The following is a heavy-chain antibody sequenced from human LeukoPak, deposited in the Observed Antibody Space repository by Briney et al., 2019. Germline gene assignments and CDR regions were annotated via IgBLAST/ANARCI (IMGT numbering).Heavy chain of an antibody. CDR1: GFTFNDYY. CDR2: ITSGGRPI. CDR3: ARRIAAAGTYLRGAFDI. Sequence: GGSLRLSCAASGFTFNDYYMSWIRQAPGKGLEWVSYITSGGRPIYYADSVKGRFTISRDNAKNSLSLQMNSLRAEDTAVYYCARRIAAAGTYLRGAFDIWGQGTMVTVSS. D-gene: IGHD6-13*01. J-gene: IGHJ3*02. V-gene: IGHV3-11*04.